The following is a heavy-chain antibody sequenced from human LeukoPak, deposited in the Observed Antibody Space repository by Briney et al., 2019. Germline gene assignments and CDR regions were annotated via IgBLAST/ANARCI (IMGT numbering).Heavy chain of an antibody. V-gene: IGHV3-48*04. CDR2: ISSSSSTI. CDR1: GFTFSSYS. D-gene: IGHD5-18*01. J-gene: IGHJ6*02. Sequence: GGSLRLSCAASGFTFSSYSMNWVRQAPGKGLEWVSYISSSSSTIYYADSVKGRFTISRDNAKNSLYLQMNSLRAEDTAVYYCARDQWIQLSFGGMDVWGQGTTVTVSS. CDR3: ARDQWIQLSFGGMDV.